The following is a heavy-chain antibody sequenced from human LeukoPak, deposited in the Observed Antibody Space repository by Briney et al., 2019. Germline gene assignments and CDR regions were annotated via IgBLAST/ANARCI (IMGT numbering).Heavy chain of an antibody. D-gene: IGHD2-15*01. CDR2: IKQDGSEK. CDR3: VRWITGYCSGGSCYPRGYYFDY. CDR1: GFTFSSYW. V-gene: IGHV3-7*01. Sequence: GGSLRLSCAASGFTFSSYWMSWVRQAPGKGLEWVANIKQDGSEKYYVDSVKGRFTISRDNAKNSLYLQMNSLRAEDTAVYYCVRWITGYCSGGSCYPRGYYFDYWGQGTLVTVSS. J-gene: IGHJ4*02.